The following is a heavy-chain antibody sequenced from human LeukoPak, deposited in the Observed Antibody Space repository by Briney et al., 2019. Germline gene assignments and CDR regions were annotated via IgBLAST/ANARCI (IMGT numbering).Heavy chain of an antibody. V-gene: IGHV3-23*01. CDR1: GFTFSSYA. J-gene: IGHJ4*02. Sequence: GGSLRLSCAASGFTFSSYAMSWVRQAPGKGLEWVSAISGSGGSTYYADSVKGRFTISRDNSKNTLYLQMNSLRAEDTAVYYCARGPRIRVAAAGTAFDYWGQGTLVTVSS. D-gene: IGHD6-13*01. CDR2: ISGSGGST. CDR3: ARGPRIRVAAAGTAFDY.